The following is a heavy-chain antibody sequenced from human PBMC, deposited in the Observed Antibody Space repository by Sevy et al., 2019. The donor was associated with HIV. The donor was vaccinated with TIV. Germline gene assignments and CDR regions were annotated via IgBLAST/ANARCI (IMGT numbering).Heavy chain of an antibody. CDR1: GFSLSDYA. J-gene: IGHJ4*02. Sequence: GGSLRLSCVASGFSLSDYAMHWVRQGPDKGLAWVAVISFDGGNTYYSDAVEGRITISRDNSKNTVFLQMNSLSPDDTALYYCARGPYNSGLRFDFWGQGTLVTVSS. V-gene: IGHV3-30-3*01. CDR2: ISFDGGNT. D-gene: IGHD5-12*01. CDR3: ARGPYNSGLRFDF.